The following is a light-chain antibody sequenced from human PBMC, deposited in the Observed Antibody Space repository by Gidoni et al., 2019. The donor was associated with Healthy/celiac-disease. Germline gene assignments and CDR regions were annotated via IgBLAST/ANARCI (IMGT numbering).Light chain of an antibody. CDR1: QSVSGSY. CDR2: DAS. CDR3: QQYGSSPRFT. J-gene: IGKJ3*01. V-gene: IGKV3D-20*01. Sequence: EIVLTQSPATLSLSPGERATLSCGASQSVSGSYLAWYQQKPGLAPRLLIYDASSRATGIPDRFSGSGSGTDFTLTISRLEPEDFAVYYCQQYGSSPRFTFGPGTKVDIK.